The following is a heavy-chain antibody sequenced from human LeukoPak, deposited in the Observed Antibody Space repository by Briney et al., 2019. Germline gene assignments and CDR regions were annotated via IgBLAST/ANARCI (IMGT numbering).Heavy chain of an antibody. J-gene: IGHJ5*02. V-gene: IGHV1-8*01. CDR1: GYTFTSYD. CDR2: MNPNSGNT. CDR3: ARVGDIVVVPASGGWFDP. D-gene: IGHD2-2*01. Sequence: ASVKVSCKASGYTFTSYDINWVRQATGQGLEWMGWMNPNSGNTGYAQKFQGRVTMTRNTSISTAYMELSSLRSEDTAVYYCARVGDIVVVPASGGWFDPWGQGNLVTVSS.